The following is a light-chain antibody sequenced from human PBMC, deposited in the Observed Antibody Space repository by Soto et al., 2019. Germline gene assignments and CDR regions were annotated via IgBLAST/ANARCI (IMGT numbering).Light chain of an antibody. J-gene: IGLJ3*02. V-gene: IGLV6-57*01. CDR1: SGSIASNY. CDR2: GDN. Sequence: NFMLTQPHSVSESPGKTVTISCTRSSGSIASNYVQWYQQRPGSSPTTVIYGDNQRPSGVPDRFSGSIDSSSNSASLTISGLKTEDEADYYCQSYDSSLWVFGGGTKVTVL. CDR3: QSYDSSLWV.